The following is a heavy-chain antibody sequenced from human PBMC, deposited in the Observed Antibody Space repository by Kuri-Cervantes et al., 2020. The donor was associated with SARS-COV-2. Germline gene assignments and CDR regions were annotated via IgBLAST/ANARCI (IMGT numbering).Heavy chain of an antibody. CDR3: VRHKAAAGIVAPD. D-gene: IGHD6-13*01. J-gene: IGHJ4*02. V-gene: IGHV3-19*01. CDR2: VSWNGSRT. Sequence: GGSLRLSCAASGFTFSNSDMNWVRQAPGKGLEWVSGVSWNGSRTHYADSVKGRLIISRDNSRNLLYQQMNSLRPEDMAVYYCVRHKAAAGIVAPDWGQGTLVTVSS. CDR1: GFTFSNSD.